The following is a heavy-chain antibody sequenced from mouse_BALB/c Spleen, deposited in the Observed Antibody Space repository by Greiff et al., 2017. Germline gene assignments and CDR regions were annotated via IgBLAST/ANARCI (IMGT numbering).Heavy chain of an antibody. Sequence: EVQLVESGGGLVQPGGSLRLSCATSGFTFTDYYMSWVRQPPGKALEWLGFIRNKANGYTTEYSASVKGRFTISRDNSQSILYLQMNTLRAEDSATYYCARDKYGPFAYWGQGTLVTVSA. CDR3: ARDKYGPFAY. J-gene: IGHJ3*01. V-gene: IGHV7-3*02. D-gene: IGHD2-10*02. CDR2: IRNKANGYTT. CDR1: GFTFTDYY.